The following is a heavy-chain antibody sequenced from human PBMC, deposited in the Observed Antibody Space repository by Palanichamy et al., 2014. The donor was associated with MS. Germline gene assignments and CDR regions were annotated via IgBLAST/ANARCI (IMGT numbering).Heavy chain of an antibody. J-gene: IGHJ4*02. CDR3: ARDFSSGWYGRQDYFDH. D-gene: IGHD6-19*01. Sequence: EVQVVESGGGLIQPGGSLRLSCAASGFTISSYWMSWVRQAPGKGLEWVANIKQDGSEKYYVDSVKGRFTISRDNAKNSLYLQMNRLRVEDTAVYYCARDFSSGWYGRQDYFDHWGQGTLVTVSS. CDR1: GFTISSYW. CDR2: IKQDGSEK. V-gene: IGHV3-7*01.